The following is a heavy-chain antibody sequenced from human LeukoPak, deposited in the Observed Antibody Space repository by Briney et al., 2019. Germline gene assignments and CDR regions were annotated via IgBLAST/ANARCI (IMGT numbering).Heavy chain of an antibody. CDR3: ARAEPLDYGDYGSLDY. J-gene: IGHJ4*02. Sequence: GGSLRLSCAASGFTVSSNYMSWVRQAPGKGLEWVSVIYSGGSTYYADSVKGRFTISRDNSKNTLYLQMNSLRAEDTAVYYCARAEPLDYGDYGSLDYWGQGTLVTVSS. CDR1: GFTVSSNY. CDR2: IYSGGST. D-gene: IGHD4-17*01. V-gene: IGHV3-66*01.